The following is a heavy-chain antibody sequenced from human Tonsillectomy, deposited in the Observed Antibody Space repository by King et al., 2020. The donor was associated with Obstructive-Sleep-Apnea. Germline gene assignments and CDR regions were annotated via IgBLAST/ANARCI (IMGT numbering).Heavy chain of an antibody. J-gene: IGHJ4*02. CDR2: ISSSGSAM. Sequence: VQLVESGGGLVKPGGSLRLSCAASGFIFSDYYMSWIRQAPGKGLEWVSYISSSGSAMYYTDSVKGRFTISRDNAKDSLYLQMNSLRVEDTAVYYCAREPHYYGSGSLDYWGQGTLVTVSS. CDR3: AREPHYYGSGSLDY. V-gene: IGHV3-11*01. CDR1: GFIFSDYY. D-gene: IGHD3-10*01.